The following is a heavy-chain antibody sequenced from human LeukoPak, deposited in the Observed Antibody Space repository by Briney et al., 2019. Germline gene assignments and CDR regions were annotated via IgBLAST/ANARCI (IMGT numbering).Heavy chain of an antibody. V-gene: IGHV3-21*01. CDR2: IGSTGSDR. CDR1: GFTFDDYG. Sequence: PGGSLRLSXAASGFTFDDYGMSWVRQAPGKGLEWVSSIGSTGSDRYYAESVKGRFTISRDNAKNSLYLQMNSLRAEDTSVYYCATETVGRHYDYWGQGTLLTVSS. D-gene: IGHD1-14*01. CDR3: ATETVGRHYDY. J-gene: IGHJ4*02.